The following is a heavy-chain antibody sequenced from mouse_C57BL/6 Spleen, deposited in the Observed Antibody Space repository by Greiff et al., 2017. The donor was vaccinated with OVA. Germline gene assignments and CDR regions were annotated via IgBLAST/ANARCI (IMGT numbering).Heavy chain of an antibody. D-gene: IGHD2-5*01. CDR2: IHPNSGST. CDR1: GYTFTSYW. J-gene: IGHJ4*01. V-gene: IGHV1-64*01. Sequence: VQLQQPGAELVKPGASVKLSCKASGYTFTSYWMHWVKQRPGQGLEWIGMIHPNSGSTNYNEKFKSKATLTVDKSSSTAYMQLSSLTSEDSAVYYCASADYSTVYYAMDYWGQGTSVTVSS. CDR3: ASADYSTVYYAMDY.